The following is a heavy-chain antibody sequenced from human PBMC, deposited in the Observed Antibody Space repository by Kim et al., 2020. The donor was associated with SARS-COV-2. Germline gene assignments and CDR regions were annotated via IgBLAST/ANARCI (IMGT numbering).Heavy chain of an antibody. D-gene: IGHD6-19*01. V-gene: IGHV4-34*01. Sequence: TPSLKTRVTLSVDTSKYQFSLKLSSVTAADTAVYYCARGSGWYGNWFDPWGQGTLVTVSS. CDR3: ARGSGWYGNWFDP. J-gene: IGHJ5*02.